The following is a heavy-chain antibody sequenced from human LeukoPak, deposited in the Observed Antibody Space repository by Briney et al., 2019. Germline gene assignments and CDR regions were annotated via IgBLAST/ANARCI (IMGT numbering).Heavy chain of an antibody. CDR1: GDSVSSNSAA. CDR2: TYYRSKWYS. Sequence: SQTLSLTCAISGDSVSSNSAAWNWIRQSPSRGLEWLGRTYYRSKWYSDYALSVRSRITINPDTSKNQFSLHLNSVTPEDTVVYYCARDLSGVVGATRAWFDPWGQGTLVTVSS. J-gene: IGHJ5*02. D-gene: IGHD1-26*01. V-gene: IGHV6-1*01. CDR3: ARDLSGVVGATRAWFDP.